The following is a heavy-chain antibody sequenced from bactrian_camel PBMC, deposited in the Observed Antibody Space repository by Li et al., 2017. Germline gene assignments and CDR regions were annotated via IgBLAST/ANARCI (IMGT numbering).Heavy chain of an antibody. V-gene: IGHV3S60*01. CDR1: GFTFENSD. D-gene: IGHD3*01. J-gene: IGHJ6*01. Sequence: HVQLVESGGGSVQAGETLRLSCTISGFTFENSDMGWYRQAPGNECELVSSISSDGNTYYADSVKGRFTISRDNSKVTVYLQMNSLKPDDTAMYYCAADSLFAPWTSSTVRFSGYWGQGTQVTVS. CDR3: AADSLFAPWTSSTVRFSGY. CDR2: ISSDGNT.